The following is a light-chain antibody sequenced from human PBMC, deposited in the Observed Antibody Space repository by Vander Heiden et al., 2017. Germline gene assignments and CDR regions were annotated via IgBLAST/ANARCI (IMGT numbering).Light chain of an antibody. CDR2: SAS. Sequence: DIQMTQSPSSLSASVGDRVTISCRASQSISTYLNWYHQKPGRAPKLLIYSASSLQSGVPPRFSGSGSGTYFTLTISRLQPEDFATYFCQQRDSTPRTFGQGTKIEIK. J-gene: IGKJ2*02. CDR3: QQRDSTPRT. V-gene: IGKV1-39*01. CDR1: QSISTY.